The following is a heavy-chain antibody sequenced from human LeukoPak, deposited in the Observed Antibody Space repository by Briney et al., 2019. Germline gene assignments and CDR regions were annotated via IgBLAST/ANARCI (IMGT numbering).Heavy chain of an antibody. CDR2: IYYNGNT. CDR3: ASLDY. CDR1: GGSFSSYY. J-gene: IGHJ4*02. V-gene: IGHV4-59*01. Sequence: SETLSLTCTVSGGSFSSYYWSWIRQPPGKGLEWIGYIYYNGNTNYNPSLKRRVTMSVDTSRNQFSLKLTFVTAADTAVYYCASLDYWGQGTLVTVSS.